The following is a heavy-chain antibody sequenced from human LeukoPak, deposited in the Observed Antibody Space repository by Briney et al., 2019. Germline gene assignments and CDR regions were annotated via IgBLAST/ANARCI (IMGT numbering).Heavy chain of an antibody. CDR1: GYTFTGYY. J-gene: IGHJ5*02. Sequence: GASVNVSCKASGYTFTGYYMQWVRQAPGQGLGWLGWINPYIGGTNYAQKFQGRVTMTRDTSISTDYMELSRLRSDDTAVYYCARERITMVRGAKCNWFDPWGQGTLVTVSS. CDR3: ARERITMVRGAKCNWFDP. V-gene: IGHV1-2*02. D-gene: IGHD3-10*01. CDR2: INPYIGGT.